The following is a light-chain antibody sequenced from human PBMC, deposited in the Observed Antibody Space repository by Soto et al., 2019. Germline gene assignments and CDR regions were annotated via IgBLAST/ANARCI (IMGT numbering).Light chain of an antibody. V-gene: IGKV3-15*01. CDR3: QHYTA. J-gene: IGKJ1*01. CDR1: QSVSTN. Sequence: EIVMTQSPDTLSVSPGERATLSCRASQSVSTNVAWYQQKPGQAPRLLIYGASARATGIPARFSGSGSGTEFTLTISSLQSEGFAVYYCQHYTAFGQGTKVEIK. CDR2: GAS.